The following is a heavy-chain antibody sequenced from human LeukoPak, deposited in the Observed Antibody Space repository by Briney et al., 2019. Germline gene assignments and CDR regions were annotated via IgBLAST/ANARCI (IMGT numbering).Heavy chain of an antibody. Sequence: GGSLRLSCAASGFSFSSYWMSWVRQAPGKGLEWVAYIKQDGTDKFYVDAVKGRFTISRDNAENSLYLRMNSLGAEDTAVYFCARVNYHYGMDVWGQGTTVTVSS. CDR1: GFSFSSYW. CDR3: ARVNYHYGMDV. V-gene: IGHV3-7*01. J-gene: IGHJ6*02. CDR2: IKQDGTDK.